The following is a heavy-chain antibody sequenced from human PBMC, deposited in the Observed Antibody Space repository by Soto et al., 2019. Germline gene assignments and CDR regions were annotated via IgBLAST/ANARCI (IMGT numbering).Heavy chain of an antibody. D-gene: IGHD2-21*02. CDR1: GVSISSGGYY. J-gene: IGHJ4*02. CDR3: ASVISGDSEYYFDF. Sequence: SETLSLTXTVSGVSISSGGYYWSWIRQHPGKGLEWIGNIYYSGRTYYNPSLKSRVILSVDTSKNHFSLTLRSVTAADSAMYYCASVISGDSEYYFDFWGQGALVTVSS. V-gene: IGHV4-31*02. CDR2: IYYSGRT.